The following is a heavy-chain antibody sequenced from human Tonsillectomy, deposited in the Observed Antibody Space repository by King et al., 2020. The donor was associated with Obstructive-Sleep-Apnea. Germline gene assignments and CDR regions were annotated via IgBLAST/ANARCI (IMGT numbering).Heavy chain of an antibody. Sequence: VQLVESGGGLVKPGGSLRLSCAASGFTFSDYYMSWIRQAPGKGLEGVSYITSCGKTILYAGSVKGRFTISRANAENSVYLQMNSLRAEDTAVYYCARVVAAVTEYFDYWGQGTLVTVSS. CDR1: GFTFSDYY. CDR2: ITSCGKTI. J-gene: IGHJ4*02. V-gene: IGHV3-11*01. D-gene: IGHD6-13*01. CDR3: ARVVAAVTEYFDY.